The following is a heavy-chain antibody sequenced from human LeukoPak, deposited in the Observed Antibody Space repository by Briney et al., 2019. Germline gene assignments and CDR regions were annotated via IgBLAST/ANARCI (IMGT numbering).Heavy chain of an antibody. CDR1: GGSISNYY. J-gene: IGHJ4*02. CDR2: IYYSGST. V-gene: IGHV4-59*01. CDR3: ARDSLWFGGIDY. Sequence: SETLSLTCTVSGGSISNYYWSWIRQPPGKGLEWIGHIYYSGSTNYNPSLKSRVTISVDTSKNQFSLKLSSVTAADTAVYYCARDSLWFGGIDYWGQGTLVTVSS. D-gene: IGHD3-10*01.